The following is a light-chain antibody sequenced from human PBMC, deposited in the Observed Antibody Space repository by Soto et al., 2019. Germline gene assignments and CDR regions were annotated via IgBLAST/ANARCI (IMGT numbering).Light chain of an antibody. V-gene: IGLV2-14*01. CDR2: EVN. Sequence: QSALTQPASVSGSPGQSITISCSGTNSDIGSYDYVSWYQQHLGKAPKLLIYEVNNRPSGVSNRFSGSKSGNTASLTISGLQAEDEAVFYCSAYTATRTVLFGGGTKLTV. J-gene: IGLJ2*01. CDR3: SAYTATRTVL. CDR1: NSDIGSYDY.